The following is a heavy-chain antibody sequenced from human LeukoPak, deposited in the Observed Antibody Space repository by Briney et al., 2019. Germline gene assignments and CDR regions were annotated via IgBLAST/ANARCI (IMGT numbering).Heavy chain of an antibody. CDR1: GGSISSYY. V-gene: IGHV4-38-2*02. Sequence: SETLSLTCTASGGSISSYYWSWIRQPPGKGLEWIGSIFHTGSTYHNPSLKSRVTISVDTSKNQFSLKLNSVTAADTAVYYCARDHSSSSEDYWGQGTLVTVSS. D-gene: IGHD6-13*01. CDR3: ARDHSSSSEDY. CDR2: IFHTGST. J-gene: IGHJ4*02.